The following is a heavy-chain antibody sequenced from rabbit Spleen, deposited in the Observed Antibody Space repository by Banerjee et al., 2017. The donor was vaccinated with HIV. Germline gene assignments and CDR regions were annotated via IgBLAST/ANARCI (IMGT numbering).Heavy chain of an antibody. Sequence: QEQLVESGGGLVQPGGSLKLSCTGSGFDFSSYGVSWVRQAPGKGLEWIGYIDPVFGITCYALWVNGHPPIPSHNAQNALYLRLNSLAAADAAGYFCVREVTAEVGLWCQGTLVTV. V-gene: IGHV1S47*01. D-gene: IGHD2-1*01. CDR1: GFDFSSYG. CDR3: VREVTAEVGL. J-gene: IGHJ3*01. CDR2: IDPVFGIT.